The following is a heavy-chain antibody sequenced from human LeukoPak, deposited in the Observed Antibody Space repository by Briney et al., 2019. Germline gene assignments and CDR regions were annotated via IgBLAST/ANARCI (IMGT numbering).Heavy chain of an antibody. V-gene: IGHV1-3*01. CDR2: INAGNGNT. J-gene: IGHJ4*02. Sequence: GASVKVCCKASGYTFTSYAMHWVRQAPGQRLEWMGWINAGNGNTKYSQKFQGRVTITRDTSASTAYMELSSLRSEDTAVYYCARTASRTTTVTGYWGQGTLVTVSS. CDR3: ARTASRTTTVTGY. D-gene: IGHD4-17*01. CDR1: GYTFTSYA.